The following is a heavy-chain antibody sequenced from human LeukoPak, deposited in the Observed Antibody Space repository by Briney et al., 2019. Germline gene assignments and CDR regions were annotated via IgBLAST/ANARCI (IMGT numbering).Heavy chain of an antibody. V-gene: IGHV4-39*07. Sequence: PSETLSLTCTVSGGSITSSSYYWGWIRQPPGKGLEWIGSIYYSGSTHYNPSLKSRVTISVNTSKNQFSLKLSSVTAADTAVYYCARDHNQYYYGSGVSGGWFDPWGQGTLVTVSS. CDR2: IYYSGST. CDR1: GGSITSSSYY. CDR3: ARDHNQYYYGSGVSGGWFDP. D-gene: IGHD3-10*01. J-gene: IGHJ5*02.